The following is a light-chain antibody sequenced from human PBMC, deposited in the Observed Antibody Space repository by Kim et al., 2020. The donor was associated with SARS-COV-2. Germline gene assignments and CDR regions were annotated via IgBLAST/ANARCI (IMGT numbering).Light chain of an antibody. CDR3: QQRGT. J-gene: IGKJ1*01. V-gene: IGKV1-39*01. Sequence: SPLSASVGDRVTLTCRASQSISSYLNWYQQKPGKAPKLLIYAASSLQSGVPSRFSGSGSGTDFTLTISSLQPEDFATYYCQQRGTFGQGTKVDIK. CDR1: QSISSY. CDR2: AAS.